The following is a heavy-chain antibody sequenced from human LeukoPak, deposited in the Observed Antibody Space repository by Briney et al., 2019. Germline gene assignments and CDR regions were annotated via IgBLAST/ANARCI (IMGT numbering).Heavy chain of an antibody. Sequence: SETLSLTCTVSGGSISSYYWSWIRQPPGKGLEWIGYVSYSGSTNYDSTLKSRATISVDTSKNQFSLKLSSVTAADTAVYYCARGYCSGGTCYRTFFDYWGQGTLVTVSS. J-gene: IGHJ4*02. CDR2: VSYSGST. D-gene: IGHD2-15*01. CDR1: GGSISSYY. V-gene: IGHV4-59*01. CDR3: ARGYCSGGTCYRTFFDY.